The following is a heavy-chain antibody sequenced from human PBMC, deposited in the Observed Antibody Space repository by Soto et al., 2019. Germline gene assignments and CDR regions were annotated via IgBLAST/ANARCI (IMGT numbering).Heavy chain of an antibody. D-gene: IGHD5-12*01. J-gene: IGHJ6*03. CDR1: GGSISSSSYY. V-gene: IGHV4-39*01. CDR3: AKISVASSYMDV. CDR2: FYYSGST. Sequence: SETLSLTCTVSGGSISSSSYYWGWIRQSPGKGLEWIGSFYYSGSTYYSPSLRSRVTISGDTSRKQISLRLSSVAAADTAVYYCAKISVASSYMDVWGKGTRVTVSS.